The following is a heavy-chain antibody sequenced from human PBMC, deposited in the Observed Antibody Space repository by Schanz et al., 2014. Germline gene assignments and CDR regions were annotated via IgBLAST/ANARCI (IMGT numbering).Heavy chain of an antibody. CDR3: ARRGPNCSNNACYHGWFDP. V-gene: IGHV1-2*02. CDR1: GYTFTGYY. J-gene: IGHJ5*02. Sequence: QVLLVQSGAEVKQPGASVKVSCKASGYTFTGYYIHWVRQAPGQGFEWMGWINPLSGATDYAPTYQGRVSMTRETSISTAYMEVTSLVSSDTAVYYCARRGPNCSNNACYHGWFDPWGQGTLVTVSS. CDR2: INPLSGAT. D-gene: IGHD4-4*01.